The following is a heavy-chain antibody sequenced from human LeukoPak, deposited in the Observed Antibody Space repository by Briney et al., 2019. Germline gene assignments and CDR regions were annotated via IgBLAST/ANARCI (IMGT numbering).Heavy chain of an antibody. V-gene: IGHV3-23*01. J-gene: IGHJ6*02. Sequence: PGGSLRLSCAASGFTFSSYAMSWVRQAPGKGLVWVSAISGSGGSTYYADSVKGRFTISRDNSKNTLYLQMNSLRAEDTAVYYCAKVRSGYYYYGMDVWGQGTTVTVSS. D-gene: IGHD3-3*01. CDR1: GFTFSSYA. CDR2: ISGSGGST. CDR3: AKVRSGYYYYGMDV.